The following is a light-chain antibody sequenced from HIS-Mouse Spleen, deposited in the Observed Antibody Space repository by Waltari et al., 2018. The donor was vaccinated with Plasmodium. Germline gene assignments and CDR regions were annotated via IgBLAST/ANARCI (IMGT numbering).Light chain of an antibody. Sequence: QSALTQPPSASGSPGPPVTISCTGTSSNVGGYHYVSWYHQHPGKAPKLMIYEVSKRPSGVPDRCSGSKSGNTASLTVSGLQAEDEADYYCSSYAGSNNLVFGGGTKLTVL. CDR3: SSYAGSNNLV. CDR1: SSNVGGYHY. J-gene: IGLJ2*01. V-gene: IGLV2-8*01. CDR2: EVS.